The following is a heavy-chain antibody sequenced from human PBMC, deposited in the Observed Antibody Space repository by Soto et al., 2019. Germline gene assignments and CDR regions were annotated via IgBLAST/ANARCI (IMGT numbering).Heavy chain of an antibody. J-gene: IGHJ6*02. Sequence: QVQLVQSGAEVKKPGASVKVSCKASGYTFTSYYMHWVRQAPGQVLEWMGIINPSGGSTSYAQKFQGRVTMTRDTSTSTVYMELSSLRSEDTAVYYCASLYYSSSWHVDYGMDVWGQGTTVTVSS. V-gene: IGHV1-46*01. D-gene: IGHD6-13*01. CDR2: INPSGGST. CDR1: GYTFTSYY. CDR3: ASLYYSSSWHVDYGMDV.